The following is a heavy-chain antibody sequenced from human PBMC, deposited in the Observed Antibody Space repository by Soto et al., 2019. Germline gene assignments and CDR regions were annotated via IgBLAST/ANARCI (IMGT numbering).Heavy chain of an antibody. CDR1: GYSFRSDG. CDR3: ARVSITYLRWFAP. CDR2: ISADNGDT. V-gene: IGHV1-3*01. J-gene: IGHJ5*02. Sequence: ASVKVSCKGSGYSFRSDGIHWVRQAPGQSLEWMGWISADNGDTKYSQNFQDRVTIIRDTSASTVYMELSSLRTEDTAVYYCARVSITYLRWFAPWGKGSLVTVS. D-gene: IGHD3-10*01.